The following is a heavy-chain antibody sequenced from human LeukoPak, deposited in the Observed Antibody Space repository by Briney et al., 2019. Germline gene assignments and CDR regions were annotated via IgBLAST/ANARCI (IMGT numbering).Heavy chain of an antibody. J-gene: IGHJ3*02. CDR3: ARDGALWDIVVVPAAAPRGAFDI. CDR2: IYTSGST. D-gene: IGHD2-2*01. Sequence: SETLSLTCTVSGGSISRYYWSWIRQPAGKGLEWIGRIYTSGSTNYNPSLKSRVTISVDKSKNQFSLKLSSVAAADTAVYYCARDGALWDIVVVPAAAPRGAFDIWGQGTMVTVSS. V-gene: IGHV4-4*07. CDR1: GGSISRYY.